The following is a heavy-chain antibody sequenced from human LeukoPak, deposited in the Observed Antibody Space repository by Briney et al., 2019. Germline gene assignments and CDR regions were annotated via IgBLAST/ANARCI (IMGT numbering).Heavy chain of an antibody. CDR3: AKDLSPWGSGSYLPHPESFDY. D-gene: IGHD3-10*01. J-gene: IGHJ4*02. V-gene: IGHV3-23*01. CDR1: GFTFSSYG. Sequence: PGGSLRLSCAASGFTFSSYGMSWVRQAPGKGLEWVSAISGSGGSTYYADSVKGRFTISRDNSKNTLYLQMNSLRAEDTAVYYCAKDLSPWGSGSYLPHPESFDYWGQGTLVTVSS. CDR2: ISGSGGST.